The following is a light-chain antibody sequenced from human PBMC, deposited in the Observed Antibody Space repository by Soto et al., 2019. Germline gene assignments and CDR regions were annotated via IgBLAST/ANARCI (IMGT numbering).Light chain of an antibody. CDR2: GAS. J-gene: IGKJ4*01. Sequence: EIVLTQSPGTLSLSPGERSTLSCRASQSVPSSFLAWYQQKPGQAPRLLIYGASSRATGIPDRFSGSGSGTDFPLTISRPEPEDSAVYYFQQYGSSPLTFGGGTKVEIK. CDR3: QQYGSSPLT. CDR1: QSVPSSF. V-gene: IGKV3-20*01.